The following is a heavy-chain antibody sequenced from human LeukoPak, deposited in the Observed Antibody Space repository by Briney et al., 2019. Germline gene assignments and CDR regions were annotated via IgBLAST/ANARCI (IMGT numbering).Heavy chain of an antibody. CDR2: INQNGGEK. CDR1: GFTFTSYW. D-gene: IGHD6-19*01. CDR3: ARDAGYGWYPG. Sequence: GGSLRLSCAASGFTFTSYWMSWVRQAPGKGLGWVANINQNGGEKYYVDSVKGRFTISRDNAKNSLYLQMNSLRAEDTAVYYCARDAGYGWYPGWGQGTLVTVSS. J-gene: IGHJ4*02. V-gene: IGHV3-7*01.